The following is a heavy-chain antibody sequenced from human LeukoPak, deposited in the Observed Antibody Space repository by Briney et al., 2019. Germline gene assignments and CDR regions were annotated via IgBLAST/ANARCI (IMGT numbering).Heavy chain of an antibody. Sequence: SPSETLSLTCAVYGGSFSGYYWSWIRQPPGKGLEWIGEINHSGSTNYNPSLKSRVTISVDTSKNQFSLKLSSVTAADTAVYYCARGRNEDIVVVPAAPDYWGQGTLVTVSS. D-gene: IGHD2-2*01. J-gene: IGHJ4*02. V-gene: IGHV4-34*01. CDR3: ARGRNEDIVVVPAAPDY. CDR1: GGSFSGYY. CDR2: INHSGST.